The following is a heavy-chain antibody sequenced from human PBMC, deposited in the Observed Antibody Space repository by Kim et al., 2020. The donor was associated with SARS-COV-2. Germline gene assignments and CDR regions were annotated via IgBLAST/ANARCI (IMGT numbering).Heavy chain of an antibody. CDR2: INHSGST. V-gene: IGHV4-34*01. CDR3: ARSGPVWYYYYYMDV. J-gene: IGHJ6*03. D-gene: IGHD1-26*01. Sequence: GKGLEWIGEINHSGSTNYNPSLKSRVTISVDTSKNQFSLKLSSVTAADTAVYYCARSGPVWYYYYYMDVWGKGTTVTVSS.